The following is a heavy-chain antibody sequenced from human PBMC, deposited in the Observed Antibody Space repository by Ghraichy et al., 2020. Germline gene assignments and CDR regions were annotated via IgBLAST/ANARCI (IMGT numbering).Heavy chain of an antibody. CDR3: TLYDFWSGYSDP. D-gene: IGHD3-3*01. V-gene: IGHV4-59*08. CDR1: GGSISSYY. J-gene: IGHJ5*02. CDR2: IYYSGST. Sequence: SQTLSLTCTVSGGSISSYYWSWIRQPPGKGLEWIGYIYYSGSTNYNPSLKSRVTISVDTSKNQFSLKLSSVTAADTAVYYCTLYDFWSGYSDPWGQGTLVTVSS.